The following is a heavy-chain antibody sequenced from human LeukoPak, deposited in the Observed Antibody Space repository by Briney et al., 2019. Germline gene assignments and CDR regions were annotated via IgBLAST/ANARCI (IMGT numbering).Heavy chain of an antibody. CDR2: INHSGST. CDR1: GGSFSGYY. J-gene: IGHJ4*02. CDR3: ARHHNILTGYPPELDY. V-gene: IGHV4-34*01. D-gene: IGHD3-9*01. Sequence: TSETLSLTCAVYGGSFSGYYWSWIRQPPGKGLERIGEINHSGSTNYNPSLKSRVTISVDTSKNQFSLKLSSVTAADTAVYYCARHHNILTGYPPELDYWGQGTLVTVSS.